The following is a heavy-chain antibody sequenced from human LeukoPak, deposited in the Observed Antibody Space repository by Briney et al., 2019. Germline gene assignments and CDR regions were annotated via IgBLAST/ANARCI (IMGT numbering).Heavy chain of an antibody. Sequence: SETLSLTCAVYGGSFSGYYWSWIRQPPGKGLERIGEINHSGSTNYNPSLKSRVTISVDTSKNQFSLKLSSVTAADTAVYYCASTLWDTAMASDAFDIWGQGTMVTVSS. CDR2: INHSGST. CDR1: GGSFSGYY. CDR3: ASTLWDTAMASDAFDI. J-gene: IGHJ3*02. V-gene: IGHV4-34*01. D-gene: IGHD5-18*01.